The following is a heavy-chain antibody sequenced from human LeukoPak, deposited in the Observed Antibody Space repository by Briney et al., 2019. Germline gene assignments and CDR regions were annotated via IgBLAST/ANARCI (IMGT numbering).Heavy chain of an antibody. J-gene: IGHJ4*02. Sequence: GESLKISCKGSGYSFTSYWIGWVRQMPGKGLEWMGIIYRGDSDTRYSPSRQGQVTISADKSISTAYLQWSSLKASDTAMYYCARVPLIGSYYFDYWGQGTLVTVSS. CDR3: ARVPLIGSYYFDY. D-gene: IGHD1-26*01. CDR2: IYRGDSDT. CDR1: GYSFTSYW. V-gene: IGHV5-51*01.